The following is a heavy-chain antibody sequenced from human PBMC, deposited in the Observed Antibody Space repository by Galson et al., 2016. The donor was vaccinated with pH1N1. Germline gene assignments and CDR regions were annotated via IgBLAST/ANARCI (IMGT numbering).Heavy chain of an antibody. D-gene: IGHD3-10*01. CDR3: ARLSLGGHTETYGMDV. Sequence: ETLSLTCAVYGGSFSHYYWSWIRQSPGKGLEWIGEITHSGTTHYNASLKSRVSMSVDTSRNQFSPKLSSVTAADTAVYYCARLSLGGHTETYGMDVWGQGTTVIVSS. J-gene: IGHJ6*02. V-gene: IGHV4-34*01. CDR1: GGSFSHYY. CDR2: ITHSGTT.